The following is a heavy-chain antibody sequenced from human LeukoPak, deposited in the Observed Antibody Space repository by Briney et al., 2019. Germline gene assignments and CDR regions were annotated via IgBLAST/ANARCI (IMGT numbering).Heavy chain of an antibody. CDR1: GYTFTSYD. CDR3: AALREGLEWPKNRNWFDP. D-gene: IGHD3-3*01. Sequence: ASVKVSCKASGYTFTSYDINWVRQATGQGLEWMGWMNPNSGNTGYAQKFQGRVTKTRNTSISTAYMELSSLRSEDTAVYYCAALREGLEWPKNRNWFDPWGQGTLVTVSS. J-gene: IGHJ5*02. CDR2: MNPNSGNT. V-gene: IGHV1-8*01.